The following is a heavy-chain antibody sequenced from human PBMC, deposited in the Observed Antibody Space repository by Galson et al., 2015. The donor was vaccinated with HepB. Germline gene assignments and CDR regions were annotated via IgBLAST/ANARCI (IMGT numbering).Heavy chain of an antibody. CDR3: ASSGAGCIDY. J-gene: IGHJ4*02. V-gene: IGHV3-30*04. CDR2: ISYDGSNK. D-gene: IGHD6-19*01. CDR1: GFTFSSYA. Sequence: SLRLSCAASGFTFSSYAMHWVRQAPGKGLEWVAVISYDGSNKYYADSVKGRFTISRDNSKNTLYLQMNSLRAEDTAVYYCASSGAGCIDYWGQGTLVTVSS.